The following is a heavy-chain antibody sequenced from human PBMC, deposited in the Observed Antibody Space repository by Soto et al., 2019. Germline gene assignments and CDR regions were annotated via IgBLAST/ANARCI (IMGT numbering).Heavy chain of an antibody. CDR2: ISAHNGNT. D-gene: IGHD1-1*01. V-gene: IGHV1-18*01. J-gene: IGHJ4*02. CDR1: GYAFTTYG. Sequence: QVHLVQSGAEVKKPGASVKVYCQGSGYAFTTYGITWVRQAPGQGLEWMGWISAHNGNTNYAQKLQGRVTVTRDTSTSTAYMELRSLSYDDTAVYYCARGRYGDYWGQGALVTVSS. CDR3: ARGRYGDY.